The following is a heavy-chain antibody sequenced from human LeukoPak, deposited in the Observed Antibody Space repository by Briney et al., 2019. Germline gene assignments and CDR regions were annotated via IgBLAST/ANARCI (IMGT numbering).Heavy chain of an antibody. V-gene: IGHV3-30*18. CDR1: GFSFSGYG. Sequence: GGSLRLSCAASGFSFSGYGMHWVRQAPGKGLEWVAVISYDGSNKYYADSVKGRLTISRDNSKNTLYLQMNSLRPEDTAVYYCAKDLSPLVWFVSGSDAFDIWGQGTMVTVSS. CDR2: ISYDGSNK. D-gene: IGHD3-10*01. J-gene: IGHJ3*02. CDR3: AKDLSPLVWFVSGSDAFDI.